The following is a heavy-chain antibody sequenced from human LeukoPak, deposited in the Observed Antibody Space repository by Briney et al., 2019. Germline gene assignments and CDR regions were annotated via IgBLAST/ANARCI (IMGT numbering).Heavy chain of an antibody. Sequence: GGSLRLSCAASGFTFSRYAMSWVRQAPGKGLEWVSAISGTGGSTYYADSVEGRFTISRDNSKNTLYVQMNSLRAEDTAVYYCATHGGTAMDNYYYYYMDVWGKGTTVTVSS. V-gene: IGHV3-23*01. J-gene: IGHJ6*03. CDR3: ATHGGTAMDNYYYYYMDV. CDR2: ISGTGGST. CDR1: GFTFSRYA. D-gene: IGHD5-18*01.